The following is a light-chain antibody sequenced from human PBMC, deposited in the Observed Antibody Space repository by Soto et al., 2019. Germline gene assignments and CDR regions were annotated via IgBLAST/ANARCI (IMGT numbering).Light chain of an antibody. CDR1: QGIRNS. Sequence: DIQMTQSPSSLSASVGDRVSITCRASQGIRNSLAWYHQKPGKVPKLLIYAAYTLESGVPSRFSGSRSETDFTLTISSLQPEDVATYFCQKYNSAPPWTFGPGTKVEI. CDR2: AAY. V-gene: IGKV1-27*01. J-gene: IGKJ1*01. CDR3: QKYNSAPPWT.